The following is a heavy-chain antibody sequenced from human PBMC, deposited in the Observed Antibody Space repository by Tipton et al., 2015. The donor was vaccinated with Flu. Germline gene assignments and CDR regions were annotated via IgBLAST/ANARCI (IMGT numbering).Heavy chain of an antibody. V-gene: IGHV4-59*01. CDR2: IYHIGSP. CDR1: GGSISSYY. Sequence: TLSLTCTVSGGSISSYYWSWIRQPPGKGLEWIGYIYHIGSPNYNPSLKSRVTISIDTSKNQFSLNLSSVTAADTAVYYCARDYSSSWFHWFDPGGQGTLVPVSS. J-gene: IGHJ5*02. CDR3: ARDYSSSWFHWFDP. D-gene: IGHD6-13*01.